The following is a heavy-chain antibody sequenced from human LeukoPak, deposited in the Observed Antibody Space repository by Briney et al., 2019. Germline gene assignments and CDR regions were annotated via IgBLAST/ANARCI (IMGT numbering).Heavy chain of an antibody. J-gene: IGHJ6*02. Sequence: ASVKVSCKASGYTFTSYGISWVRQAPGQGLEWMGWISAYNGNTNYAQKFQGRVTITADKSTSTAYMELSSLRSEDTAVYYCARRLVLSGRDYYYGMDVWGQGTTVTVSS. V-gene: IGHV1-18*01. D-gene: IGHD6-19*01. CDR2: ISAYNGNT. CDR3: ARRLVLSGRDYYYGMDV. CDR1: GYTFTSYG.